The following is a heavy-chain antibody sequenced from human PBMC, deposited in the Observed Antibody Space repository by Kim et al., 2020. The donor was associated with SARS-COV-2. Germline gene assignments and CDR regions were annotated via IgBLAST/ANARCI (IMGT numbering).Heavy chain of an antibody. CDR3: AKWIGCSSTSCYTLYYYYGMDV. Sequence: GGSLRLSCAASGFTFSSYAMSWVRQAPGKGLEWVSAISGSGGSTYYADSVKGRFTISRDNSKNTLYLQMNSLRAEDTAVYYCAKWIGCSSTSCYTLYYYYGMDVWGQGTTVTVSS. CDR2: ISGSGGST. D-gene: IGHD2-2*02. CDR1: GFTFSSYA. V-gene: IGHV3-23*01. J-gene: IGHJ6*02.